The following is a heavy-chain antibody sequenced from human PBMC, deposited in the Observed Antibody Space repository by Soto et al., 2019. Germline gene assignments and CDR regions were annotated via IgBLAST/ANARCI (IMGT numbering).Heavy chain of an antibody. CDR3: ARGPLVGAFSGDYYYGMDV. Sequence: QVQLVQSGAEVKKPGSSVKVSCKASGGTFSSYAISWVRQAPGQGLEWMGGIIPIFGTANYAQKFQGRVTITADESTSPAYMELSSLRSEDTAVYYCARGPLVGAFSGDYYYGMDVWGQGTTVTVSS. D-gene: IGHD1-26*01. CDR2: IIPIFGTA. J-gene: IGHJ6*02. V-gene: IGHV1-69*01. CDR1: GGTFSSYA.